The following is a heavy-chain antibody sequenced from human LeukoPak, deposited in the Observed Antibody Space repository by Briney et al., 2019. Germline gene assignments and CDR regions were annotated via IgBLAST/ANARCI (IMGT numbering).Heavy chain of an antibody. CDR3: ARGGDIVVVPAAPSDY. Sequence: GGSLRLSCAASGFTFSSYWMSWVRQAPGKGLEWVANIKQDGSEKYYVDSVKGRFTISRDNAKNSLYLQMNSLRAEDTAVYYCARGGDIVVVPAAPSDYWGQGTLVTVSS. J-gene: IGHJ4*02. CDR2: IKQDGSEK. V-gene: IGHV3-7*04. D-gene: IGHD2-2*01. CDR1: GFTFSSYW.